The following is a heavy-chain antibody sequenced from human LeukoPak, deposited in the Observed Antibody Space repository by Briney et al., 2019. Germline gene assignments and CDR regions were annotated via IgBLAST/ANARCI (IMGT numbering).Heavy chain of an antibody. CDR1: GFTFSSYT. CDR3: ATSSTWQTVNFDY. J-gene: IGHJ4*02. D-gene: IGHD6-13*01. V-gene: IGHV3-23*01. CDR2: ISGSGGST. Sequence: GGSLRLSCAASGFTFSSYTMRWVRQAPGKGLEWVSSISGSGGSTYYSDSVKGRFTSSRDNSKNTLYLQMNSLRVEDTAVYYCATSSTWQTVNFDYWGQGTLVTVSS.